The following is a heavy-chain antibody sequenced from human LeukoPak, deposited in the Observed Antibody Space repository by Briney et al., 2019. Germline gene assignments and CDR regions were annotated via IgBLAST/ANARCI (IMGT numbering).Heavy chain of an antibody. CDR3: ARAFSYLYDSSGYDY. D-gene: IGHD3-22*01. J-gene: IGHJ4*02. CDR1: GFTFSSYW. Sequence: PGGSLRLSCAASGFTFSSYWMSWVRQAPGKGLEWVANIKQDGSEKYYVDSVKGRFTISRDNAKNSLYLQMNSLRAEDTAVYYCARAFSYLYDSSGYDYWGQGTLVTVSS. CDR2: IKQDGSEK. V-gene: IGHV3-7*01.